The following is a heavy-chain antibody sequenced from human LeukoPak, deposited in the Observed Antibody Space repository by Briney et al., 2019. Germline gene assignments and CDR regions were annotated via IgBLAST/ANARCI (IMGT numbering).Heavy chain of an antibody. CDR2: IDNSGNT. Sequence: KSSETLSLTCTVSGGSINNYYWSWIRQPPGKGLEWIGYIDNSGNTKYNPSLKSRVTISVDTSKNQFSLKLSSVTAADTAVYYCARGPYYYDSSGCFDYWGQGTLVSVSS. CDR3: ARGPYYYDSSGCFDY. V-gene: IGHV4-59*08. CDR1: GGSINNYY. D-gene: IGHD3-22*01. J-gene: IGHJ4*02.